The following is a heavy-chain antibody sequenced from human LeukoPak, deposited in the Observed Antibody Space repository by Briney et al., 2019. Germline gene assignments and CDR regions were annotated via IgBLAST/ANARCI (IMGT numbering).Heavy chain of an antibody. CDR3: ARVVGATLHHFDY. Sequence: SETLSLTCAVYGGSFSGYYWSWIRQPPGKGLEWIGEINHSGSTNYNPSLKSRVTMSVDTSKNQFSLKLSSVTAADTAVYYCARVVGATLHHFDYWGQGTLVTVSS. J-gene: IGHJ4*02. CDR2: INHSGST. CDR1: GGSFSGYY. D-gene: IGHD1-26*01. V-gene: IGHV4-34*01.